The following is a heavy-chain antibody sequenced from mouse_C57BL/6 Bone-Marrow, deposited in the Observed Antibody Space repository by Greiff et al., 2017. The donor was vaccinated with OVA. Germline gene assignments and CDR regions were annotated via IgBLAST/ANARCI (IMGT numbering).Heavy chain of an antibody. CDR1: GYTFTSYW. Sequence: QVQLQQPGAELVRPGTSVKLSCKASGYTFTSYWMHWVKQRPGQGLEWIGVIDPSDSYTNYNQKFKGKATLTVDTSSSTAYMQLSSLTSEDSAVYYWARDTTVVATPDYWGQGTTLTVSS. J-gene: IGHJ2*01. V-gene: IGHV1-59*01. CDR3: ARDTTVVATPDY. D-gene: IGHD1-1*01. CDR2: IDPSDSYT.